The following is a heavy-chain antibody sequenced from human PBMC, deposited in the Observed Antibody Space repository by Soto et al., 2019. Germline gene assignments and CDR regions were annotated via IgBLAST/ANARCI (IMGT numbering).Heavy chain of an antibody. V-gene: IGHV4-30-2*06. D-gene: IGHD3-10*01. J-gene: IGHJ6*02. Sequence: QLQLRESGSGLVKPSETLSLTCTVSGGSISSGGYSWRWIRQSPEKGLEWLGCIYPTGTTYYHPSLKSRVTISVDTARNQFSLNLTSVTAADTAVYFCARAPPGPSPRWVLWGQGTTVTVSS. CDR3: ARAPPGPSPRWVL. CDR2: IYPTGTT. CDR1: GGSISSGGYS.